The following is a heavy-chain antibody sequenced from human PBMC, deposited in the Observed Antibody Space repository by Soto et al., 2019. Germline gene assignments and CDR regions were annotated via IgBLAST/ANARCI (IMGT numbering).Heavy chain of an antibody. J-gene: IGHJ4*02. CDR3: AKPLAHGIVRGTGIDS. CDR1: GFTFSSYS. V-gene: IGHV3-21*01. CDR2: ISSSSSYI. D-gene: IGHD1-26*01. Sequence: GGSLRLSCAASGFTFSSYSMNWVRQAPGKGLEWVSSISSSSSYIYYADSVKGRFTISRDNAKNSLYLQMNSLRAEDTAVYYCAKPLAHGIVRGTGIDSWGQGTLVTVSS.